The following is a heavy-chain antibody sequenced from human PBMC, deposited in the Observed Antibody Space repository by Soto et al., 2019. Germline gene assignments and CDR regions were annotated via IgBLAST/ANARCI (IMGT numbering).Heavy chain of an antibody. V-gene: IGHV1-18*01. Sequence: ASVKVSCKASGYTFTSYGSDWVRQAPGQGLEWLGWISAYDGNTKYSQKFQGRVTITRDTSASTAYMELSSLRSEDTAVYYCARSIVVVTALDYWGQGTLVTVSS. D-gene: IGHD2-21*02. CDR1: GYTFTSYG. J-gene: IGHJ4*02. CDR2: ISAYDGNT. CDR3: ARSIVVVTALDY.